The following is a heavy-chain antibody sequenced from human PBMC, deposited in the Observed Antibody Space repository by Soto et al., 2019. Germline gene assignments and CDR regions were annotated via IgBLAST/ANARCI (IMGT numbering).Heavy chain of an antibody. CDR3: AGQGSAGYGAFDP. J-gene: IGHJ5*02. D-gene: IGHD3-9*01. CDR1: GGSVTNDKW. CDR2: IHSSEIT. V-gene: IGHV4-4*02. Sequence: QVQLQESGPGLVKPSGTLSLTCAVYGGSVTNDKWWSWVRQPPGKGLEWIGEIHSSEITNYNPSLKSRASILVDQFKNQFSVKLTSVTAADTAVYFCAGQGSAGYGAFDPWGQGTLVTVSS.